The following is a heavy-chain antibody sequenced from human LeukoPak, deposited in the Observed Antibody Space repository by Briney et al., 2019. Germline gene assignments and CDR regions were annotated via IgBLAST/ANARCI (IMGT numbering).Heavy chain of an antibody. Sequence: GGSLRLSCEGSGFTFSNFWMSWVRQAPGKGLEWVANIKQDGSEKYYVDSVKGRFTISRDNAKNSLYLQMNSLRAEDTAVYYCARGAPYNWNYGFDYWGQGTLVTVSS. CDR2: IKQDGSEK. J-gene: IGHJ4*02. CDR3: ARGAPYNWNYGFDY. D-gene: IGHD1-7*01. CDR1: GFTFSNFW. V-gene: IGHV3-7*01.